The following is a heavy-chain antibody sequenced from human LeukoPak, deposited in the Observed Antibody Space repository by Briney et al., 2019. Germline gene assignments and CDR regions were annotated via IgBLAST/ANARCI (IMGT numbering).Heavy chain of an antibody. V-gene: IGHV1-69*13. CDR2: ITPIFGTA. D-gene: IGHD2-15*01. Sequence: GASVKVSCKASGGTFSSYAISWVRQAPGQGFEWMGGITPIFGTANYAQKFQGRVTITADESTSTAYMELSRLRSEDTAVYYCARGYCGGGSCYNSRGWFDPWGQGTLVTVSS. J-gene: IGHJ5*02. CDR1: GGTFSSYA. CDR3: ARGYCGGGSCYNSRGWFDP.